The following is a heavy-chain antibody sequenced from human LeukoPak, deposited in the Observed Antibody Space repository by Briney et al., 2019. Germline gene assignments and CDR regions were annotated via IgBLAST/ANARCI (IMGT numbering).Heavy chain of an antibody. D-gene: IGHD5-18*01. CDR3: ARDAYSYGFEYFQD. CDR1: GFTFSAYS. Sequence: PGGSLRLSCAASGFTFSAYSMNWVRQAPGKGLEWVSYISSSTSTIDYADSVKGRFTISRDNAKNSLYLQMNSLRAEDTAVYYCARDAYSYGFEYFQDWCQGTLVTVSS. V-gene: IGHV3-48*01. CDR2: ISSSTSTI. J-gene: IGHJ1*01.